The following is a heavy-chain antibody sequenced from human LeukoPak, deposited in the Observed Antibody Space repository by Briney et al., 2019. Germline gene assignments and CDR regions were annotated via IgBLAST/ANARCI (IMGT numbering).Heavy chain of an antibody. CDR2: IYYSGST. V-gene: IGHV4-59*08. D-gene: IGHD3-9*01. J-gene: IGHJ4*02. CDR1: GGSISSYY. CDR3: ARHRRYDILTGYYNPLDY. Sequence: SETLSLTCTVSGGSISSYYWSWIRQPPGKGLEWIGYIYYSGSTNYNPSLKSRVTISVDTSKNQFSLKLSSVTAADTAVYYCARHRRYDILTGYYNPLDYWGQGTLVTVSS.